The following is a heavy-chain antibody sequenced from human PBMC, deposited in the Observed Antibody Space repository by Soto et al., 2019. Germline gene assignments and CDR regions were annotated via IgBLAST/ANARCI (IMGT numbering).Heavy chain of an antibody. V-gene: IGHV1-3*01. CDR3: ATPQDYDGCLDS. D-gene: IGHD3-22*01. J-gene: IGHJ4*02. Sequence: QVQFVQSGAEVKKPGASVKVSCKTPVYTFTRYNIHWVRQAPGQRLEWMGWINVGNGNTRYSQKFQGRLTLTRDTPGNTAYLELNSLISEDTAVYYCATPQDYDGCLDSWGQGTLVTVSS. CDR2: INVGNGNT. CDR1: VYTFTRYN.